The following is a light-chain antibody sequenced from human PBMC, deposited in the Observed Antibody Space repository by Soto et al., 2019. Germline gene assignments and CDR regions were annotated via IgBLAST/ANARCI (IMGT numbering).Light chain of an antibody. CDR2: GAS. V-gene: IGKV3-15*01. CDR3: QQYNKWPLT. Sequence: EAVMAQSPVTLSVSPGDGAALSCRASQSVGNNLAWYQQKPGQAPRLLVYGASTRATGVPARFSGSGSGTEFTLTISSLGSEDFAVYYCQQYNKWPLTFGQGTKVDIK. CDR1: QSVGNN. J-gene: IGKJ1*01.